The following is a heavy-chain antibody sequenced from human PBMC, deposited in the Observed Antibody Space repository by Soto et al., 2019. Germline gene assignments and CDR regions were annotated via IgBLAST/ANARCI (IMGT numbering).Heavy chain of an antibody. J-gene: IGHJ6*02. V-gene: IGHV3-48*03. CDR2: ISSSGSTI. CDR1: GFTFSSYE. CDR3: AREEDYYGMDV. Sequence: GGSLRLSCAASGFTFSSYEMNWVRQAPGKGLEWVSYISSSGSTIYYADSVKGRFTISRDNAKNSLYLQMNSLRAEDTAAYYCAREEDYYGMDVWGQGTTVTVSS.